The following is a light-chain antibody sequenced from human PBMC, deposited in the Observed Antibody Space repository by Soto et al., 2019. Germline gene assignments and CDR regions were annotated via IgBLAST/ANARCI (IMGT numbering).Light chain of an antibody. CDR3: QQYNNWSWT. CDR2: DAS. V-gene: IGKV3-11*01. CDR1: QSVSSY. J-gene: IGKJ1*01. Sequence: EIVLTQSPATLSLSPGERATLSCRASQSVSSYLAWYQQKPGQAPRLLIYDASNRATGIPARFSGSGSGTEFTLTISSLQSEDFAIYYCQQYNNWSWTFGQGTKVDIK.